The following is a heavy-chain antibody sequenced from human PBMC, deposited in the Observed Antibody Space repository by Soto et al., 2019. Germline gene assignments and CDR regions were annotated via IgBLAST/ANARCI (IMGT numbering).Heavy chain of an antibody. D-gene: IGHD5-18*01. CDR2: ISYSGST. Sequence: PSETLSLTCTVSGGSISSGNYYWSWIRQPPGKGLEWIGFISYSGSTYYSLSLKSRVTISVDTSKNQFSLNLSFVTAADTAVYYCATMGTPATGLYYFDYWGQGILVTVSS. J-gene: IGHJ4*02. CDR3: ATMGTPATGLYYFDY. CDR1: GGSISSGNYY. V-gene: IGHV4-30-4*01.